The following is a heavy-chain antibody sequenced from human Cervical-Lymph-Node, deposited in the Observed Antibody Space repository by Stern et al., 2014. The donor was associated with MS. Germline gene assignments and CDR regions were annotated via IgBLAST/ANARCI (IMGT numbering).Heavy chain of an antibody. V-gene: IGHV1-69*01. CDR2: ITPIVGTA. CDR3: AREYNWNDRFYGMDV. Sequence: VQLVESGAEVKKPGSSVKVSCKASGGTFSTYAISWVRQAPGQGLEWMGGITPIVGTANYAQKFQGRVTITADEATSTAYMELSRLRSEDTAVYYCAREYNWNDRFYGMDVWGQGTTVTVSS. D-gene: IGHD1-20*01. CDR1: GGTFSTYA. J-gene: IGHJ6*02.